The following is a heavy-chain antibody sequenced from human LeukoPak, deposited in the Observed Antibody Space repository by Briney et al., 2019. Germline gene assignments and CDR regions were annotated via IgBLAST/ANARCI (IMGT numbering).Heavy chain of an antibody. D-gene: IGHD3-3*01. CDR3: ARGIGSQLRSGWFDP. CDR2: IYSGGNT. J-gene: IGHJ5*02. CDR1: GFTVSSNY. Sequence: GGFLRLSCVASGFTVSSNYMSWVRQAPGKGLEWVSVIYSGGNTYYADSVEGRFTMSRDNSKNTLYLQMNSLRAEDTAVYYCARGIGSQLRSGWFDPWGQGTLVTVSS. V-gene: IGHV3-66*01.